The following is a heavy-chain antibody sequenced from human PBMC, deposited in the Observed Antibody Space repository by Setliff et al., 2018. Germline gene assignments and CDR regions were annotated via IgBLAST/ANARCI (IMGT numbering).Heavy chain of an antibody. CDR2: NSAY. Sequence: GASVKVSCKTSGYTFTNFGINWVRQAPGQGLEWMGWNSAYAQKLQGRVTLTTHTSTSTAYMELRSLRSDDTAVYYCARDWFCSGGDCSDVFDFWGQGTMVTVSS. D-gene: IGHD2-21*02. J-gene: IGHJ3*01. V-gene: IGHV1-18*01. CDR3: ARDWFCSGGDCSDVFDF. CDR1: GYTFTNFG.